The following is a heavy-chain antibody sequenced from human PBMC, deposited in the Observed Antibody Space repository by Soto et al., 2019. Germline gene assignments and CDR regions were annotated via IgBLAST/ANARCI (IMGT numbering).Heavy chain of an antibody. D-gene: IGHD2-2*01. CDR3: ARSPLGYCTSSTCQGTWFDP. J-gene: IGHJ5*02. CDR1: GYTFTAYY. CDR2: INPNTGGT. Sequence: QVHLVQSGTEVKKPGASVEVSCKASGYTFTAYYIHWVRQAPGQGLEWMGWINPNTGGTNYAQGFQGRVAMTRDTSFNTAHMELTRLRADDTAVYYCARSPLGYCTSSTCQGTWFDPWGQGTLVTVSS. V-gene: IGHV1-2*02.